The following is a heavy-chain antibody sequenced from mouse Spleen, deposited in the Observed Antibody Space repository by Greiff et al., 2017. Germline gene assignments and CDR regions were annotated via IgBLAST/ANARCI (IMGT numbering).Heavy chain of an antibody. J-gene: IGHJ4*01. CDR1: GFSLTSYG. CDR3: AKNPGDGTLYYAMDY. V-gene: IGHV2-5*01. CDR2: IWRGGST. Sequence: QVQLQQSGPGLVQPSQSLSITCTVSGFSLTSYGVHWVRQSPGKGLEWLGVIWRGGSTDYNAAFMSRLSITKDNSKSQVFFKMNSLQADDTAIYYCAKNPGDGTLYYAMDYWGQGTSVTVSS. D-gene: IGHD2-1*01.